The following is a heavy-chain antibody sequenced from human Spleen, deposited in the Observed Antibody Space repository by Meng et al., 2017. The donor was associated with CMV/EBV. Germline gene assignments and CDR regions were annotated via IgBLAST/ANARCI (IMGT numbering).Heavy chain of an antibody. D-gene: IGHD2-2*01. CDR1: GYSFTSRG. Sequence: ASVKVSCKASGYSFTSRGISWVRQAPGQGPERMGWISGNNGNTKYAQKFQGRVTMTTDTSTSTAYMELRSLRSDDTAVYYCARDHCSSTSCYYYYGMDVWGQGTTVTVSS. CDR2: ISGNNGNT. V-gene: IGHV1-18*01. CDR3: ARDHCSSTSCYYYYGMDV. J-gene: IGHJ6*02.